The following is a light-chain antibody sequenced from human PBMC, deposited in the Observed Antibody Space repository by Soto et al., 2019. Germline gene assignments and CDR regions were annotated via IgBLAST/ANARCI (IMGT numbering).Light chain of an antibody. CDR2: GNN. V-gene: IGLV1-44*01. Sequence: QSALTQPPSASGTPGQRVTISCSGSSSNIGSNTVNWYQQLPGTAPKLLIFGNNQRPSGVPDRLSGAKSGTSASLAISGLQSEDEAAYYCATLDDSLNGYVFGTGTKLIVL. J-gene: IGLJ1*01. CDR1: SSNIGSNT. CDR3: ATLDDSLNGYV.